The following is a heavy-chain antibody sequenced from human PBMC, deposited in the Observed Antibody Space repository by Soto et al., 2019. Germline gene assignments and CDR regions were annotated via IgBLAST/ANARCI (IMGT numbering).Heavy chain of an antibody. CDR2: ISGSGGST. V-gene: IGHV3-23*01. J-gene: IGHJ6*02. Sequence: GGSLRLSCAASGFTFSSYAMSWVRQAPGKGLEWVSAISGSGGSTYYADSVKGRFTIPRDNSKNTLYLQMNSLRAEDTAVYYCAKGPNSSGRDYYYYGMDVWGQGTTVTVSS. D-gene: IGHD6-19*01. CDR1: GFTFSSYA. CDR3: AKGPNSSGRDYYYYGMDV.